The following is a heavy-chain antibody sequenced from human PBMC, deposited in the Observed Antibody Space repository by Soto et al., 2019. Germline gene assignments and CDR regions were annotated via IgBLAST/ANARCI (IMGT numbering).Heavy chain of an antibody. CDR1: GYTFTSYY. CDR3: ARDPTEGYYMDV. J-gene: IGHJ6*03. CDR2: INPSGGST. V-gene: IGHV1-46*01. Sequence: ASVKVSCKASGYTFTSYYMHWVRQAPGQGLEWMGIINPSGGSTSYAQKLQGRVTRTTDTSTSTAYMELRSLRSDDTAVYYCARDPTEGYYMDVWGKGTTVTVSS.